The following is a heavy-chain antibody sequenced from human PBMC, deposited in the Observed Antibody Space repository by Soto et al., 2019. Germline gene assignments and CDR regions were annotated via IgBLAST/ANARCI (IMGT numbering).Heavy chain of an antibody. CDR3: TWWGLAAAYDD. D-gene: IGHD6-13*01. Sequence: DVQLVESGGGLVQPGGSLRLSCVASGFSFSSYGMNWVRQAPRQGLEWLSYISSSSSTIYYADSVKGRFTISRDNAKKSLYLLMKSLRAEDTAVYCCTWWGLAAAYDDWGQGSLVTVSS. CDR2: ISSSSSTI. CDR1: GFSFSSYG. V-gene: IGHV3-48*01. J-gene: IGHJ4*02.